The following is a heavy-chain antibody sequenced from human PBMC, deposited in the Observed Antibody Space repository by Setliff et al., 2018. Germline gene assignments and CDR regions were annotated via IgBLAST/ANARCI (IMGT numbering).Heavy chain of an antibody. CDR1: GFTFSSYA. J-gene: IGHJ6*02. V-gene: IGHV3-23*01. CDR2: ISSSGGST. CDR3: ARDTGRFRDYPYYYGLGV. D-gene: IGHD3-10*01. Sequence: GGSLRLSCAASGFTFSSYAMSWVRQAPGKGLEWVSAISSSGGSTYYADSVKGRFTVSRDNAKNTLSLQMNDLRGDDTAVYYCARDTGRFRDYPYYYGLGVWGQGTTVTVSS.